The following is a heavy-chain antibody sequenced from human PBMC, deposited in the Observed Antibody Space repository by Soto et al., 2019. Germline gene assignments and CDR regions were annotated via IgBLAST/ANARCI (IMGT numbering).Heavy chain of an antibody. CDR3: ASGIQLWLRRINNGYSG. CDR2: IIPMFGTA. CDR1: GGTFSTYA. V-gene: IGHV1-69*05. J-gene: IGHJ4*02. Sequence: QVQLVQSGAEVKKPESSVKVSCKAPGGTFSTYAISWVRQAPGQGLEWMGGIIPMFGTANYAQRFQDRVTXTXXESTNTGYMELSSLRSADTAVYCCASGIQLWLRRINNGYSGWGQGTLVTVSS. D-gene: IGHD5-12*01.